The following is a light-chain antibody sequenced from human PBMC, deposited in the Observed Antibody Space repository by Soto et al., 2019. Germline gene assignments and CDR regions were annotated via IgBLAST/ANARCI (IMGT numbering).Light chain of an antibody. V-gene: IGLV1-44*01. J-gene: IGLJ1*01. CDR1: SSNIGSHP. CDR3: TSFAPGRIYV. Sequence: QSVLTQPPSASGTPGQRVTISCSGSSSNIGSHPVNWYQQLPGTAPKLLLYGDNQRPSGVPDRFSAPKSGASASLAISGLQSEDEATYYCTSFAPGRIYVFGSGTKVTVL. CDR2: GDN.